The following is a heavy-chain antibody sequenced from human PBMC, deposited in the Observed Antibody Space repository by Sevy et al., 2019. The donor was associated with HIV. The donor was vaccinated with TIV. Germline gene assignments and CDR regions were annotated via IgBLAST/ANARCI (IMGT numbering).Heavy chain of an antibody. V-gene: IGHV3-21*01. J-gene: IGHJ6*02. Sequence: GGSLRLSCAASGFTFSSYSMNWVRQAPGKGLEWVSSISSSSSYIYYADSVKGRFTISRDNAKNSLYLQMNSLRAEDTALYYGARDAYYRGRGYSYGYRPDYYYGMDVWGQGTTVTVSS. CDR1: GFTFSSYS. CDR2: ISSSSSYI. CDR3: ARDAYYRGRGYSYGYRPDYYYGMDV. D-gene: IGHD5-18*01.